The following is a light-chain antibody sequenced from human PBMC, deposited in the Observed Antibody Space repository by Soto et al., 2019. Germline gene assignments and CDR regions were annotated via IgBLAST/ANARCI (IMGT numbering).Light chain of an antibody. CDR1: QNIGRY. Sequence: DIQMTQSPSSLSASVGDRVTITCRASQNIGRYLNWYQQESGKAPKLLIYAASNLQSGVPSRFSGSGSGTDITLSIRSLQPEDFATYYCQEPYSSPRGTFGPGTKVDIK. CDR3: QEPYSSPRGT. V-gene: IGKV1-39*01. CDR2: AAS. J-gene: IGKJ3*01.